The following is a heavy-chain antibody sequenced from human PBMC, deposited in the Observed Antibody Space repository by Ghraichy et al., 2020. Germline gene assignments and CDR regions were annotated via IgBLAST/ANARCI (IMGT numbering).Heavy chain of an antibody. CDR1: GYTFIGYS. CDR3: ARDHTGPGTARPLTDGLDV. Sequence: ASVKVSCKASGYTFIGYSINWVRQAPGEGLKWMGWINPNSGGTNYAQKFQGRIIMTRDTSSSVVYMELSGLSFDDTAVYYCARDHTGPGTARPLTDGLDVWGQGTTVTVS. D-gene: IGHD1/OR15-1a*01. CDR2: INPNSGGT. V-gene: IGHV1-2*02. J-gene: IGHJ6*02.